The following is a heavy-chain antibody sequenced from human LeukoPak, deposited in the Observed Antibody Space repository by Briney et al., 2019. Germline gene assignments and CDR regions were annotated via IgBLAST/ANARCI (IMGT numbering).Heavy chain of an antibody. D-gene: IGHD4-17*01. Sequence: GGSLRLSCAASGFTVSSNYMSWVRQAPGKGLEWVSVIYSGGSTYYADSVKGRFTISRDNSKNTLYLQMNSLRAEDTAVYYCAEGGLTTVTTGGDYWGQGTLVTVSP. CDR2: IYSGGST. CDR3: AEGGLTTVTTGGDY. V-gene: IGHV3-53*05. J-gene: IGHJ4*02. CDR1: GFTVSSNY.